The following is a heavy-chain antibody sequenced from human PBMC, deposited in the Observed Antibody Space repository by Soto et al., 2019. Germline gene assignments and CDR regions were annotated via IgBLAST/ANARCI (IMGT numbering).Heavy chain of an antibody. CDR3: ARDPSAGASDY. J-gene: IGHJ4*02. D-gene: IGHD1-26*01. CDR2: VKPDGSDK. Sequence: EVQLVESGGGLVQPGGSLRLSCAASGFTFDAYWMSWVRQAPGKGLEWVGNVKPDGSDKYYLASVRGRFTISRDNAKNSLFLQMNSLRAEDTALYYCARDPSAGASDYWGQGTLVSVSS. CDR1: GFTFDAYW. V-gene: IGHV3-7*01.